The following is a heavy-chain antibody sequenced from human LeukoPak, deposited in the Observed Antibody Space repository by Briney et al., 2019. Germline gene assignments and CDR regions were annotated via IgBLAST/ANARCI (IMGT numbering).Heavy chain of an antibody. D-gene: IGHD6-19*01. CDR1: GFTFSSYE. CDR3: AIRFSSGWIR. CDR2: ISSSGSTI. V-gene: IGHV3-48*03. J-gene: IGHJ4*02. Sequence: GGSLRLSCAASGFTFSSYEMNWVRQAPGKGLEWVSYISSSGSTIYYADSVKGRFTIFRDNAKNSLYLQMNSLRAEDTAVYYCAIRFSSGWIRWGQGTLVTVSS.